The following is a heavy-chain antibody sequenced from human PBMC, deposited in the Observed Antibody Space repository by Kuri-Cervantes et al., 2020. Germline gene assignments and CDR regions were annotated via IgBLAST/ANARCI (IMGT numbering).Heavy chain of an antibody. CDR3: AHRVLRYFDRSKNYFDY. D-gene: IGHD3-9*01. V-gene: IGHV2-5*02. Sequence: SGPTLVKPTQTLTLTCTFSGFSLSTSGVGVGWIRQPPGKALEWLALIYWDDDKRYSPSLKSRLTITKDTSKNQVVLTMTNMDPVDTATYYCAHRVLRYFDRSKNYFDYWGQGTLVTVSS. CDR1: GFSLSTSGVG. CDR2: IYWDDDK. J-gene: IGHJ4*02.